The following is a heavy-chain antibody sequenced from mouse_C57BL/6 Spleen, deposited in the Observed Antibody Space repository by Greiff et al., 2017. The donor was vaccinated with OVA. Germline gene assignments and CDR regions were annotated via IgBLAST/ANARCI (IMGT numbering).Heavy chain of an antibody. CDR2: IDPEDGET. CDR3: AGDYGSSYSYYLDY. Sequence: VQLQQSGAELVKPGASVKLSCTASGFNIKDYYMHWVKQRTEQGLEWIGRIDPEDGETKYAPTFQGKATITADTSSNTAYLQLSSLTSEATAVYYCAGDYGSSYSYYLDYWGQGTTLTVSS. V-gene: IGHV14-2*01. D-gene: IGHD1-1*01. CDR1: GFNIKDYY. J-gene: IGHJ2*01.